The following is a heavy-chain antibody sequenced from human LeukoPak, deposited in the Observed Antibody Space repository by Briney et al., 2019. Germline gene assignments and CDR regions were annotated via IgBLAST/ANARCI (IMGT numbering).Heavy chain of an antibody. J-gene: IGHJ4*02. V-gene: IGHV4-34*01. Sequence: SETLSLTCTVSGGSISGYYWSWIRQPPGKGLEWIGEINHSGSTNYNPSLKSRVTISVDTSKNQFSLKLSSVTAADTAVYYCASSGGYYFDYWGQGTLVTVSS. CDR1: GGSISGYY. CDR2: INHSGST. CDR3: ASSGGYYFDY. D-gene: IGHD3-10*01.